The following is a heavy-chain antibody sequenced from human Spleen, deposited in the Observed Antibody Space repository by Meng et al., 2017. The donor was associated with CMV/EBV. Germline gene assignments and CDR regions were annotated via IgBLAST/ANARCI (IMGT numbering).Heavy chain of an antibody. CDR1: FDDYG. D-gene: IGHD3-3*01. CDR3: ARAEGAYDFWSGRSSGYFDY. V-gene: IGHV3-20*03. CDR2: INWNGGST. Sequence: FDDYGMSWVRQAPGKGLEWVSGINWNGGSTGYADSVKGRFTISRDNAKNSLYLQMNSLRAEDTALYYCARAEGAYDFWSGRSSGYFDYWGQGTLVTVSS. J-gene: IGHJ4*02.